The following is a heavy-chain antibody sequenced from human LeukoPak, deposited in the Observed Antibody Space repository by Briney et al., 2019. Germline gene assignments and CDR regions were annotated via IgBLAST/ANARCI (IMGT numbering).Heavy chain of an antibody. CDR2: ISWNSGSI. V-gene: IGHV3-9*01. CDR3: AKQQLAAAGKEFDY. CDR1: GFTFDDYA. D-gene: IGHD6-13*01. J-gene: IGHJ4*02. Sequence: PGGSLRLSCAASGFTFDDYAMHWVRQAPGKGLEWVSGISWNSGSIGYADSVKGRFTISRDNAKNSLYLQMNSLRAEDTALYYCAKQQLAAAGKEFDYWGQGTLVTVSS.